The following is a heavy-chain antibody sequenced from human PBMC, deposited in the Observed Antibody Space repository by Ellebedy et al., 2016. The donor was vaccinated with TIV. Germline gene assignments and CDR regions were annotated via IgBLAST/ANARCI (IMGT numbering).Heavy chain of an antibody. Sequence: GGSLRLXCAASGFTFSTYSINWVRQAPGKGLEWVSSIISDNTYIYYADSVKGRFTISRDNAKNSLYLQMNSLRAEDTAVYYCARADCSSTSCPMRYWGQGSLVTVSS. CDR2: IISDNTYI. V-gene: IGHV3-21*01. J-gene: IGHJ4*02. D-gene: IGHD2-2*01. CDR3: ARADCSSTSCPMRY. CDR1: GFTFSTYS.